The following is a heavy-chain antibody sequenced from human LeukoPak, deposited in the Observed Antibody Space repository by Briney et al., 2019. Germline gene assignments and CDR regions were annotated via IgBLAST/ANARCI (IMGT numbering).Heavy chain of an antibody. J-gene: IGHJ4*02. V-gene: IGHV3-23*01. D-gene: IGHD1-26*01. CDR1: GFTFSSYA. Sequence: GGSLRLSCAASGFTFSSYAMNWVRQAPGKGLEWVSVISGSGSSTYYADSVKGRFTISRDNSKNTLFLQMNSLRAEDTAVYYCAKDSSRVSGNYDYFDYWGQGALVTVSS. CDR3: AKDSSRVSGNYDYFDY. CDR2: ISGSGSST.